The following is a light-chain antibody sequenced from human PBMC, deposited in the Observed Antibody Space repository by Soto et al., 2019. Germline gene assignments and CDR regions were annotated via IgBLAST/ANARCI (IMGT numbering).Light chain of an antibody. CDR1: SSDVGGYNL. J-gene: IGLJ3*02. V-gene: IGLV2-11*01. Sequence: QSALTQPRSVSGSPGQSVTIPCTGSSSDVGGYNLVSWYQQYPGEVPKLIIYDVFKRPSGVPDRFSGSKSGNTASLTISGLQGDDEADFYCCSYAGSFIWLFGGGTKLNVL. CDR2: DVF. CDR3: CSYAGSFIWL.